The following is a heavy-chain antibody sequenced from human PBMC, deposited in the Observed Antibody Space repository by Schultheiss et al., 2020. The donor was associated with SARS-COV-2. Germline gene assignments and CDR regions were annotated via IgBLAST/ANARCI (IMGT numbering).Heavy chain of an antibody. D-gene: IGHD6-13*01. V-gene: IGHV3-23*01. Sequence: GGSLRLSCAASGFTFSNYAMNWVRQAPGMGLEWVSGISGDGVSTYHADSVQGRFTVSRDNSKNTVYLQMNSLRSEDTAVYYCARMRAAGDLYYHYDVDVWGQGTTVTVSS. J-gene: IGHJ6*02. CDR2: ISGDGVST. CDR1: GFTFSNYA. CDR3: ARMRAAGDLYYHYDVDV.